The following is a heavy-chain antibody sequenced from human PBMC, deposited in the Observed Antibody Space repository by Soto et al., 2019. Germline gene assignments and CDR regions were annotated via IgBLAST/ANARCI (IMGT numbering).Heavy chain of an antibody. D-gene: IGHD3-10*01. V-gene: IGHV4-34*01. CDR2: INHSGST. CDR3: ARATLKTMVRGVMPFLRRLNWFDP. CDR1: GGSFSGYY. J-gene: IGHJ5*02. Sequence: SETLSLTCGVYGGSFSGYYWSWIRQPPGKGLEWIGEINHSGSTNYNPSLKSRVTISVDTSKNQFSLKLSSVTAADTAVYYCARATLKTMVRGVMPFLRRLNWFDPWGQGTLVTVSS.